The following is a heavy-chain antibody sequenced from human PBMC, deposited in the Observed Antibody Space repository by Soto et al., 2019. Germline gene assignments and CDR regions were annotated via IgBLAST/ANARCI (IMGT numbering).Heavy chain of an antibody. CDR3: AATRGYSPPFDS. D-gene: IGHD3-22*01. Sequence: QVQLVQSGAEVKKPGASAKVSCNASEYSFTSYYMHWVRRAPGQGLEWMGMIDPSGDNTGYPQKFQGRVTMTSDTSTSTVYLELSSLRSEDTAMYYCAATRGYSPPFDSWGQGTRVTVS. CDR2: IDPSGDNT. J-gene: IGHJ4*02. V-gene: IGHV1-46*01. CDR1: EYSFTSYY.